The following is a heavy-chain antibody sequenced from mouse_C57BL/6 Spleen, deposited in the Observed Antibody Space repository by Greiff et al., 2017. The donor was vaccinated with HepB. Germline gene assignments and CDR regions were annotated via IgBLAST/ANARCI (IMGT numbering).Heavy chain of an antibody. CDR1: GYTFTSYW. D-gene: IGHD1-1*01. CDR3: ARNYGSSYPLAY. Sequence: VQLQQPGAELVMPGASVKLSCKASGYTFTSYWMHWVKQRPGQGLEWIGEIDPSDSYTNYNQKFKGKSTLTVDKSSSTAYMQLSSLTSEDSAVYYCARNYGSSYPLAYWGQGTLVTVSA. J-gene: IGHJ3*01. V-gene: IGHV1-69*01. CDR2: IDPSDSYT.